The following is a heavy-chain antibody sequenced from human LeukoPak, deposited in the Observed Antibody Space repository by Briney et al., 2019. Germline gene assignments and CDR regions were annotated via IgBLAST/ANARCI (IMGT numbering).Heavy chain of an antibody. V-gene: IGHV1-69*04. Sequence: SVKVSCKASGGTFSRYAISWVRRAPGQGLEWMGRIIPILGIANYAQKFQGRVTITADKSTSTAYMELSSLRSEDTAVYYCAREDGDSSGYYDYWGQGTLVTVSS. CDR1: GGTFSRYA. J-gene: IGHJ4*02. CDR3: AREDGDSSGYYDY. D-gene: IGHD3-22*01. CDR2: IIPILGIA.